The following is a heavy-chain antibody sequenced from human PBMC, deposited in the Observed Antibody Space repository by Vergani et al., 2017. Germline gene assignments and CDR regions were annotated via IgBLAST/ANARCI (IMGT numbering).Heavy chain of an antibody. J-gene: IGHJ6*01. CDR2: IYTSWST. CDR1: GGSISSGSYY. CDR3: ARDQHGYGMDG. Sequence: QVQLQESGPGLVKPSQTLSLTCTVSGGSISSGSYYWGWIRQPAGKGLEWIGRIYTSWSTNYNPSRKSRVTISVDTSKNQFSLKLRSVTAADTAVYYCARDQHGYGMDGWGQGTTVTVSS. V-gene: IGHV4-61*02.